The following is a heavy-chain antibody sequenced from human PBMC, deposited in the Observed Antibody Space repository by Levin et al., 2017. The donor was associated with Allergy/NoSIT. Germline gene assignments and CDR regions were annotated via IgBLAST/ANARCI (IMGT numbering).Heavy chain of an antibody. CDR2: INQDGSVK. D-gene: IGHD4-23*01. V-gene: IGHV3-7*01. CDR1: GFTFRSSW. Sequence: PGESLKISCAASGFTFRSSWLSWVRQGPGKGLEWVANINQDGSVKSYVGSVKGRFTISRDNAKNSLYLQMNSLRAEDTAIYYCARNKDYGGSNDYWGQGALVTVSS. CDR3: ARNKDYGGSNDY. J-gene: IGHJ4*02.